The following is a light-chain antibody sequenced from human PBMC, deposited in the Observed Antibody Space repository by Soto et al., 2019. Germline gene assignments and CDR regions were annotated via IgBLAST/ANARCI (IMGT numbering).Light chain of an antibody. Sequence: DIELTQSPGTLSLSPGERVTLSCRASQTVRSGFVAWYQQKPGQAPRLLIYGASTRATGIPVRFSGSGSGTDFPLTISSLEPEDLAVYYCQHYGRSSWTFGQGTKVEIK. J-gene: IGKJ1*01. V-gene: IGKV3-20*01. CDR1: QTVRSGF. CDR2: GAS. CDR3: QHYGRSSWT.